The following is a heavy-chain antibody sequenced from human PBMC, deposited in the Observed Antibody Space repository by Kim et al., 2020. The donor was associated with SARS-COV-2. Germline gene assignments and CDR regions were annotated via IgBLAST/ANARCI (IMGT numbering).Heavy chain of an antibody. J-gene: IGHJ4*02. CDR2: ISSSSSHI. CDR3: ARVSDYGSSWYEPFDY. CDR1: GFTFSSYT. V-gene: IGHV3-21*01. D-gene: IGHD6-13*01. Sequence: GGSLRLSCAASGFTFSSYTIDWVRQAPGQGLEWVSSISSSSSHIYYADPVKGRFTISRDNAMRSLYLQMNSLRAEDTAVYYCARVSDYGSSWYEPFDYWGQGTLVTVSS.